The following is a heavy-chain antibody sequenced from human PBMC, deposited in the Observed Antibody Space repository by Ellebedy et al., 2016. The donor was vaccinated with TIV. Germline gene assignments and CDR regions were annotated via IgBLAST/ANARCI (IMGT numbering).Heavy chain of an antibody. CDR3: ARGRSMLAPYLDY. J-gene: IGHJ4*02. CDR1: AGSLSGYY. CDR2: VNHSGST. Sequence: MPSETLSLTCGVYAGSLSGYYWSWIRQSPGKGLEWIGEVNHSGSTYYNPSLKSRLTISVDTSKNQISLKLSSVTATDTAVYSCARGRSMLAPYLDYWGQGTLVTVSS. V-gene: IGHV4-34*01. D-gene: IGHD2-8*01.